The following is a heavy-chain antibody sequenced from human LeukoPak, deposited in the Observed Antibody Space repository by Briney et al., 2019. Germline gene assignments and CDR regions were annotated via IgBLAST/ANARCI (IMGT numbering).Heavy chain of an antibody. CDR2: ISGSGGST. CDR3: AKVLTDIVVVPAGYFDY. J-gene: IGHJ4*02. CDR1: GFTFSSYA. V-gene: IGHV3-23*01. D-gene: IGHD2-2*01. Sequence: GSLRLSCAASGFTFSSYAMSWVRQAPGKGLEWVSAISGSGGSTYYADSVKGRFTISRDNSKNTLYLQMNSLRAEDTAVYYCAKVLTDIVVVPAGYFDYWGQGTLVTVSS.